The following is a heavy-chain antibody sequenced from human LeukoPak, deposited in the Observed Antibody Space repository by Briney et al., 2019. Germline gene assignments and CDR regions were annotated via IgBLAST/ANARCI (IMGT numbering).Heavy chain of an antibody. CDR1: GGTFSSYG. CDR3: ARRAHGYFDI. J-gene: IGHJ2*01. V-gene: IGHV1-69*10. CDR2: IIPILGTT. Sequence: SVKVSCKASGGTFSSYGISWVRQAPGQGLECMGGIIPILGTTNYAPRFQGRVTFTADTSTNTAYMQMSSLRFEDTALYYCARRAHGYFDIWGRGTLLIVSS.